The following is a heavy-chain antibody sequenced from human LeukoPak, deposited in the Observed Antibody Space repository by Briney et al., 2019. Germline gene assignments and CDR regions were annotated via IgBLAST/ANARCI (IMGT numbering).Heavy chain of an antibody. CDR3: AKARGFCSGGSCYNPFDP. Sequence: GGSLRLSCAASGFTFSSYGMHWVRQAPGKGLEWVAVTSYDGSNEYYADSVKGRFTISRDNSKNTLYVQMNSLRAEDTAVYYCAKARGFCSGGSCYNPFDPWGQGTLVTVSS. D-gene: IGHD2-15*01. V-gene: IGHV3-30*18. J-gene: IGHJ5*02. CDR1: GFTFSSYG. CDR2: TSYDGSNE.